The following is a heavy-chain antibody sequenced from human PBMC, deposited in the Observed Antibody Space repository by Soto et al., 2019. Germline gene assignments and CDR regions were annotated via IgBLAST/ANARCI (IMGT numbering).Heavy chain of an antibody. J-gene: IGHJ6*02. V-gene: IGHV1-18*04. CDR3: ARLREKTYYYDSSGYPEPYYYYGMDV. CDR2: INTYNGNT. Sequence: ASVKVSCKASGYTFTSYGISWVRQAPGQGLEWMGWINTYNGNTNYAQKFQGRVTITADESTSTAYMELSSLRSEDTAVYYCARLREKTYYYDSSGYPEPYYYYGMDVWGQGTTVTVSS. D-gene: IGHD3-22*01. CDR1: GYTFTSYG.